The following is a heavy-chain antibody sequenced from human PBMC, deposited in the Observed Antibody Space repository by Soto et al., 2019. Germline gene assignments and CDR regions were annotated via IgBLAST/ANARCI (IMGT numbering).Heavy chain of an antibody. CDR3: ARDQTETYYYDSSGYYGAFDI. V-gene: IGHV3-20*04. CDR1: GFTFDDYG. D-gene: IGHD3-22*01. J-gene: IGHJ3*02. CDR2: INWNGGST. Sequence: GGSLRLSCAASGFTFDDYGMSWVRQAPGKGLEWVSGINWNGGSTGYADSVKGRFTISRDNAKNSLYLQMNSLRAEDTALYYCARDQTETYYYDSSGYYGAFDIWGQGTMVTVS.